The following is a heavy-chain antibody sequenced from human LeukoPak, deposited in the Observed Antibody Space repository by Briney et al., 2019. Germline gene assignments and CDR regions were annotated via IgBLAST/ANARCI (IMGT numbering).Heavy chain of an antibody. Sequence: PSETLSLTCTVSGGSISNFYWSWIRQPAGKGLEWIGRIYTSGSTNYNPSLKSRVTISVDTSKNQFSLKLSSVTAADTAVYYCARGRWLQSPLYFDYWGQGTLVTVSS. CDR2: IYTSGST. V-gene: IGHV4-4*07. CDR3: ARGRWLQSPLYFDY. D-gene: IGHD5-24*01. J-gene: IGHJ4*02. CDR1: GGSISNFY.